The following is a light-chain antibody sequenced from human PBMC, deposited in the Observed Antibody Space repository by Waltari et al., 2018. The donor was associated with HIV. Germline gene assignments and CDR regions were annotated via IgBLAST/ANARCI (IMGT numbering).Light chain of an antibody. CDR2: DVS. CDR3: ASWDDSLNGPV. Sequence: QSALTQPASVSGSPAQSIPISSTGTSSDVGGYHSVPWYQQHPGKAPKVMIYDVSKRPSGVSNRFSGSKSGTSASLAISGLQFEDEADYYCASWDDSLNGPVFGGGTKLTV. J-gene: IGLJ2*01. CDR1: SSDVGGYHS. V-gene: IGLV2-14*01.